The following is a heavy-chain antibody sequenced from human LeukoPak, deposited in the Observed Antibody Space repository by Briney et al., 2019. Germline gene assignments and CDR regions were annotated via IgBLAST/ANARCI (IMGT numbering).Heavy chain of an antibody. D-gene: IGHD2-15*01. CDR2: ISATGGST. Sequence: PGGSLRLSCAGSGFTFSSYAMSWVRQAPGKGLEWVSSISATGGSTYYADSVKGRFTISRDNSKNTLYLQMNSLRAEDTAVYYCAKGFIGYCSGGRCSTFDYWGQGTLVTVSS. J-gene: IGHJ4*02. CDR1: GFTFSSYA. V-gene: IGHV3-23*01. CDR3: AKGFIGYCSGGRCSTFDY.